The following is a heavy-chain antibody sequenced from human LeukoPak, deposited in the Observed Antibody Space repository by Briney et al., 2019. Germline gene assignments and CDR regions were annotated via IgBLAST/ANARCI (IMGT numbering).Heavy chain of an antibody. CDR3: ASEAFCAGGRCYLHRVAS. J-gene: IGHJ4*02. D-gene: IGHD2-8*02. CDR2: IDTKSGGT. CDR1: GYTFTAYY. V-gene: IGHV1-2*02. Sequence: ASVKVSCKASGYTFTAYYMHWVRQAPGQGLEWMGWIDTKSGGTKYAQKFRGRVTITRDTSIDTAYMELSRLISDDTALYYCASEAFCAGGRCYLHRVASWGPGTLVTVSA.